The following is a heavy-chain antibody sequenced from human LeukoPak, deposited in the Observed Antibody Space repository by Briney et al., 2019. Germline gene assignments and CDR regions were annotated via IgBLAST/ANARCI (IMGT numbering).Heavy chain of an antibody. CDR2: INHSRGT. V-gene: IGHV4-39*02. Sequence: PSETLSLTRTVSGGSVSRSPYYWSWIRQPPGKGLEWIGEINHSRGTNYNPSLKSRVTISLDTSKNHFSLKLDSVTAADTAVYYCARDGPSVYFDYWGQGTLVTVSS. CDR3: ARDGPSVYFDY. CDR1: GGSVSRSPYY. J-gene: IGHJ4*02.